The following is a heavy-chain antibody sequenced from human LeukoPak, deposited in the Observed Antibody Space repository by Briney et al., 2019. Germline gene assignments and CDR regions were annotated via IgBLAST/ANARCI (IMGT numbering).Heavy chain of an antibody. V-gene: IGHV1-18*01. CDR3: ARGRNYFDSSGYDY. D-gene: IGHD3-22*01. CDR2: ISAYNGNT. J-gene: IGHJ4*02. Sequence: ASVKVSCKASGYTFTSYGISWVRQAPGQGLEWMGWISAYNGNTNYAQKLQGRVTMTTDTPTSTAYMELRSLRSDDTAVYYCARGRNYFDSSGYDYWGQGTLVTVSS. CDR1: GYTFTSYG.